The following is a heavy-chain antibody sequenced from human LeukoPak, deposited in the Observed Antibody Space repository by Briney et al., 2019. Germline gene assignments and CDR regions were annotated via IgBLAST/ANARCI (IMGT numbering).Heavy chain of an antibody. Sequence: GASVKVSCKASGYTFTTDYIHWVRQAPGQGLEWMGIINPSGGSTTYAQKFQGRVIMTGDTSTSTVYMELRSLRSEDTAVYYCTRETSSRYFDYWGQGTLVTVSS. V-gene: IGHV1-46*01. J-gene: IGHJ4*02. CDR3: TRETSSRYFDY. CDR1: GYTFTTDY. CDR2: INPSGGST.